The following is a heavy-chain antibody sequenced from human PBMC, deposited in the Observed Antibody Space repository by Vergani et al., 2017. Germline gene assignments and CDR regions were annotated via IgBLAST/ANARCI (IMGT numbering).Heavy chain of an antibody. V-gene: IGHV3-23*01. J-gene: IGHJ6*03. CDR2: ISGSGGST. Sequence: EVQLLESGGGLVQPGGSLRLSCAASGFTFSSYAMSWVRQAPGKGLEWVSAISGSGGSTYYADSVKGRFTISRENTKKTLYLQMNSLRAEDTAVYYCAKAGIVVRAAITGIPAYYYYYMDVWGKGTTVTVSS. D-gene: IGHD2-2*01. CDR3: AKAGIVVRAAITGIPAYYYYYMDV. CDR1: GFTFSSYA.